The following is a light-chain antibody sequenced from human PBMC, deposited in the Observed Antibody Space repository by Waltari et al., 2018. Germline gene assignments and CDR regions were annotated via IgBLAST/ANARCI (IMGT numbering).Light chain of an antibody. CDR1: HTLGTY. V-gene: IGKV3-15*01. J-gene: IGKJ3*01. CDR2: VAS. Sequence: EVVMTQSPATLSVSPGERATLSCRASHTLGTYLAWYQQKPGQAPRLLIYVASTGATGIPARFSGSGSGTEFTLTISSLQSEDFAVYYCQQYNNWPLYTFGPGTRVDIK. CDR3: QQYNNWPLYT.